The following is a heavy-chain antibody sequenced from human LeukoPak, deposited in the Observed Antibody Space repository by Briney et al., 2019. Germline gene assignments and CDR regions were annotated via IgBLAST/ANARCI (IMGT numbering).Heavy chain of an antibody. CDR3: ACIAAAGTIRNY. D-gene: IGHD6-13*01. CDR1: GGSISSYY. J-gene: IGHJ4*02. V-gene: IGHV4-59*12. CDR2: IYYSGST. Sequence: SETLSLTCTVSGGSISSYYWSWIRQPPGKGLEWIGYIYYSGSTNYNPSLKSRVTISVDTSKNQFSLKLSSVTAADTAVYYCACIAAAGTIRNYWGQGTLVTVSS.